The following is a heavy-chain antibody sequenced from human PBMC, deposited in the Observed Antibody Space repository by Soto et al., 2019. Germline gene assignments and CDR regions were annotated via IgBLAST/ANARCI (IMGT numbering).Heavy chain of an antibody. CDR3: ASCERGNQLDFDY. V-gene: IGHV1-69*01. D-gene: IGHD1-1*01. CDR2: IIPIFGTA. J-gene: IGHJ4*02. Sequence: QVQLVQSGAEVKKPGSSVKVSCKASGGTFSSYAISWVRQAPGQGLEWMGGIIPIFGTAIYAQMFQGRVTINADESTSTAYMELSSLRSEDTAVYYCASCERGNQLDFDYWGQGTLVTVSS. CDR1: GGTFSSYA.